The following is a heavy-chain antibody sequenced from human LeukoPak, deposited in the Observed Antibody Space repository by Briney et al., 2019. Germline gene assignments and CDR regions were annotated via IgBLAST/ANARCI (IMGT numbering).Heavy chain of an antibody. Sequence: GGSLTLSCAASGFTFRSYGMNWVRQAPGKGLEWVSGISGSGGKTYFADSVKGRFTISRDNSMNTVYLQVNGLRGEDTAVYYCAKDLCGYCYPYYYAMDVWGQGTTVTVSS. CDR2: ISGSGGKT. J-gene: IGHJ6*02. CDR3: AKDLCGYCYPYYYAMDV. CDR1: GFTFRSYG. V-gene: IGHV3-23*01. D-gene: IGHD2-21*02.